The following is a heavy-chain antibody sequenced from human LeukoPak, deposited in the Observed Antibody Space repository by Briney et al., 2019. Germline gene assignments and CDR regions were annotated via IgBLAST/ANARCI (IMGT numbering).Heavy chain of an antibody. CDR3: ARTKPLDPFDI. CDR2: IYYSGNT. V-gene: IGHV4-59*01. J-gene: IGHJ3*02. Sequence: SEALSLTCTVSGGSISSYYWSWIRQPPGKGLEWIGYIYYSGNTYYDPSLKSRVTISVDTSKNQFSLKLNSVTAADTAVYYCARTKPLDPFDIWGQGTMVTVSS. CDR1: GGSISSYY.